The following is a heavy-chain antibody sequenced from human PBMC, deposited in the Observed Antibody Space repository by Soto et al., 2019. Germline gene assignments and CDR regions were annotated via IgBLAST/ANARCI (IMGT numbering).Heavy chain of an antibody. V-gene: IGHV3-23*01. CDR3: AKEKGGHCSGGTCYRDGFDI. Sequence: EVQLLESGGGLVQPGGSLRLSCAASGFTFFSYGMSWVRQAPGKGLEWVSFISSGGFSGFSSYYTDSVKGRFTVSRDNSKNTLYLQMKGLRAEDTAVYYCAKEKGGHCSGGTCYRDGFDIWGQGTMVTVSS. J-gene: IGHJ3*02. D-gene: IGHD2-15*01. CDR1: GFTFFSYG. CDR2: ISSGGFSGFSS.